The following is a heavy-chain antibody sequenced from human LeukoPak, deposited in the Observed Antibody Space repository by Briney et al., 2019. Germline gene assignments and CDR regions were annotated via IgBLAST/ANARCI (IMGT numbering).Heavy chain of an antibody. V-gene: IGHV3-23*01. Sequence: GGSLRLSCAASGFTFSSYAMSWVRQAPGKGLEWVSAISGSGGSTYYAASVKGRFTISRDNFKNTLYLQMNSLRAEDTAVYYCAKVGTGVVNWFDPWGQGTLVTVSS. CDR2: ISGSGGST. CDR1: GFTFSSYA. CDR3: AKVGTGVVNWFDP. J-gene: IGHJ5*02. D-gene: IGHD7-27*01.